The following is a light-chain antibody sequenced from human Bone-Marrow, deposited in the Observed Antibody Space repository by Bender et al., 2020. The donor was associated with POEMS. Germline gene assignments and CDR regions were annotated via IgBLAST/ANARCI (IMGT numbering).Light chain of an antibody. CDR1: NVATKS. J-gene: IGLJ3*02. V-gene: IGLV3-10*01. CDR2: EDN. CDR3: YSTDSGGNHSGV. Sequence: SYVLTQPPSVSVAPGQTARITCGGDNVATKSVHWYQQKSGQAPVLVIYEDNKRPSGITERFSGSSSGTMATLTISGAQVEDEGDYYYYSTDSGGNHSGVFGGGTKLTVL.